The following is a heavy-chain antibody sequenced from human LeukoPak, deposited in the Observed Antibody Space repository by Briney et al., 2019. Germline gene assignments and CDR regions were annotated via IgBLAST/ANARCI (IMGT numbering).Heavy chain of an antibody. J-gene: IGHJ4*02. CDR3: AKYVRGSSSPDY. D-gene: IGHD6-6*01. CDR1: GFTFSSYG. V-gene: IGHV3-23*01. CDR2: ISGSGGST. Sequence: GGTLRLSCAASGFTFSSYGMSWVRQAPGKGLEWVSAISGSGGSTYYADSVKGRFTISRDNSKNTLYLQMNSLRAEDTAVYYCAKYVRGSSSPDYWGQGTLVTVSS.